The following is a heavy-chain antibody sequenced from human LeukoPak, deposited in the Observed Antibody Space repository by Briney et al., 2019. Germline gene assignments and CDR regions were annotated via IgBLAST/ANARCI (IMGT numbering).Heavy chain of an antibody. CDR1: GFTFSDYY. Sequence: KSGGSLRLSCAASGFTFSDYYMSWIRQAPGKGLEWVSYISSSGSTIYYADSVKGRFTISRDNAKNSLYLQMNSLRAEDTAVYYCARVFYYYDSSGYYYTYYFDYWGQGTLVTVSS. CDR3: ARVFYYYDSSGYYYTYYFDY. CDR2: ISSSGSTI. V-gene: IGHV3-11*01. J-gene: IGHJ4*02. D-gene: IGHD3-22*01.